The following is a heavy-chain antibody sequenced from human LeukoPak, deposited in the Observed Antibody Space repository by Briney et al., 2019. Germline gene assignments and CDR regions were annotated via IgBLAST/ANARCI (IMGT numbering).Heavy chain of an antibody. D-gene: IGHD3-10*01. Sequence: PGGSLRLSCAVSGFTFDDYAMHWVRQAPGKGLEWVSGISWNSGSIGYADSVKGRFTISRDNAKNSLYLQMNSLRAEDTALYYCAKDIAITMVRGVMDYWGQGTLVTVSS. CDR1: GFTFDDYA. J-gene: IGHJ4*02. CDR2: ISWNSGSI. CDR3: AKDIAITMVRGVMDY. V-gene: IGHV3-9*01.